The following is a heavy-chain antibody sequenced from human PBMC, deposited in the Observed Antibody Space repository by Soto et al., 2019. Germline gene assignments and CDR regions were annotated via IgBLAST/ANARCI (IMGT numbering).Heavy chain of an antibody. CDR3: AHTLVGIYDRSANWFDP. J-gene: IGHJ5*02. Sequence: QITLKESGPTLVKPTQTLTLTCTFSGFSLSTSGVGVGWIRQPPGKALEWLELSYWDDDKSYSPSLKSRLTVTKDTAKRQVILTMTNMDPVDTATYSCAHTLVGIYDRSANWFDPWGQGTLVTVSS. D-gene: IGHD3-22*01. V-gene: IGHV2-5*02. CDR2: SYWDDDK. CDR1: GFSLSTSGVG.